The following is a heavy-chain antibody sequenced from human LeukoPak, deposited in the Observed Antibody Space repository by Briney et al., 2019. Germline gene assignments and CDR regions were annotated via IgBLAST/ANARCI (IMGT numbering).Heavy chain of an antibody. D-gene: IGHD3-9*01. CDR2: ISWNSGSI. Sequence: GRSLRLSCAASGSTFDDYAMHWVRQAPGKGLEWVSGISWNSGSIGYADSVKGRFTISRDNAKNSLYLQMNSLRAEDMALYYCAKDIGYDILTGPKTLDYWGQGTLVTVSS. CDR3: AKDIGYDILTGPKTLDY. J-gene: IGHJ4*02. CDR1: GSTFDDYA. V-gene: IGHV3-9*03.